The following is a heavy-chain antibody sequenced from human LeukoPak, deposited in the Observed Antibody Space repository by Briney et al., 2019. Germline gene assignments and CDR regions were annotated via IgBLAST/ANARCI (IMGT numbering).Heavy chain of an antibody. CDR2: IRYDGSNK. Sequence: GSLRLSCVVSGFTFSDYGMHWVRQAPGKGLQWVAFIRYDGSNKYYADSVKGRFTISRDDSKNTLFLQMNSLRAEDTAVYYCAKGSQWLVPQRWFDPWGQGTLVTVSS. CDR1: GFTFSDYG. V-gene: IGHV3-30*02. D-gene: IGHD6-19*01. J-gene: IGHJ5*02. CDR3: AKGSQWLVPQRWFDP.